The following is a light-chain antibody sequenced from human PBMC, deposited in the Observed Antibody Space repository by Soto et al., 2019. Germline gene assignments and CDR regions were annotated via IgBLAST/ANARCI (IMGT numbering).Light chain of an antibody. CDR2: GAS. CDR3: QQYNNWPPYT. J-gene: IGKJ2*01. V-gene: IGKV3-15*01. Sequence: DIVMTQSPATLSVSPGERATLSCRASQSVSSNLAWYQQKPGQAPRLLIYGASTRATGIPARFSGSGSGTEFTLTISSLPSEDFAVYYFQQYNNWPPYTFGQGPKLEIK. CDR1: QSVSSN.